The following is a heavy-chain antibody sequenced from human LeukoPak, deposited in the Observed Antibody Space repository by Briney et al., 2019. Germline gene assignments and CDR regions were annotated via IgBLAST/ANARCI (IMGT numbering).Heavy chain of an antibody. CDR1: GFTFSSYS. J-gene: IGHJ3*02. CDR3: ARDYSITGTNGAFDI. Sequence: GGSLRLSCAASGFTFSSYSMNWVRQAPGKGLEWVSSISSSSSYIYYADSVKGRFTISRDNAKNSLYLQMNSLRAEDTAVYYCARDYSITGTNGAFDIWGQGTMVTVSS. CDR2: ISSSSSYI. D-gene: IGHD1-20*01. V-gene: IGHV3-21*01.